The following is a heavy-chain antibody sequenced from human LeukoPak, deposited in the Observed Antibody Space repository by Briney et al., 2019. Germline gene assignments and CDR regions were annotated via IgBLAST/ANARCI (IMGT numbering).Heavy chain of an antibody. Sequence: PSETLSLTCTVSGGSISFYYWSWIRQPPGKGLEWIGSIYYSGSTYYNPSLKSRVTISVDTSKNQFSLKLSSVTAADTAVYYCARLADNDYGDYWGQGTLVTVSS. CDR1: GGSISFYY. CDR2: IYYSGST. CDR3: ARLADNDYGDY. D-gene: IGHD2-15*01. J-gene: IGHJ4*02. V-gene: IGHV4-59*05.